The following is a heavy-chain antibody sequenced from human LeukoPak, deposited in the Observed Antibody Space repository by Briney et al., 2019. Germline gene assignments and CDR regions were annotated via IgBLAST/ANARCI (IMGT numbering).Heavy chain of an antibody. J-gene: IGHJ5*02. Sequence: SVKVSCKASGYTFTSYGISWVRQAPGQGLEWMGGIIPIFGTANYAQKFQGGVTITADKSTSTAYMELSSLRSEDTAVYYCAREVVAARGGRWFDPWGQGTLVTVSS. CDR2: IIPIFGTA. CDR3: AREVVAARGGRWFDP. D-gene: IGHD2-15*01. V-gene: IGHV1-69*06. CDR1: GYTFTSYG.